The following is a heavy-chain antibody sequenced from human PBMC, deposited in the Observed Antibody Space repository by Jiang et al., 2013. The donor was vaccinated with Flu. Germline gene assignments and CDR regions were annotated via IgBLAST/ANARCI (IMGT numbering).Heavy chain of an antibody. CDR1: GFTFNNFA. V-gene: IGHV3-23*01. J-gene: IGHJ6*02. CDR2: ISASGHST. D-gene: IGHD4-17*01. Sequence: GGFVQPGGSLRLSCAASGFTFNNFAMNWVRQAPGKGLEWVSSISASGHSTYYADSVKGRFTISRDNSKNTLFLEMNSPRAEDTAIYYCAKDPYGDYLPVAYGTDVWGQGTTVTVSS. CDR3: AKDPYGDYLPVAYGTDV.